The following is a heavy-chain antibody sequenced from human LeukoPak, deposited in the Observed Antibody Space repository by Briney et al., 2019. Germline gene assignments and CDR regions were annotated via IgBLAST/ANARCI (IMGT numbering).Heavy chain of an antibody. CDR2: ISAYNGNT. D-gene: IGHD1-1*01. J-gene: IGHJ4*02. V-gene: IGHV1-18*01. Sequence: GASVKVSCKASGYTFTSYGISWVRQAPGQGLEWMGWISAYNGNTNYAQKFQGRVTMTRDTSTSTVYMELSSLRSEDTAVYYCARETGMASARNFDYWGQGTLVTVST. CDR3: ARETGMASARNFDY. CDR1: GYTFTSYG.